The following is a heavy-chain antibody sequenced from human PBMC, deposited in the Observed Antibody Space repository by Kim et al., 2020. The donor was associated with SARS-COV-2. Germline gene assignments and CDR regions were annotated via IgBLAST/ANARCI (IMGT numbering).Heavy chain of an antibody. CDR1: GGIFSSSA. V-gene: IGHV1-69*13. Sequence: SVKVSCKASGGIFSSSAISWVRQAPGQGLEWMGGIIPMFGSVDYAQKFQGRVTITADESTTTIYMELSSLRSEDTAIYYCAAGSWFDPWGQGTLVTVSS. CDR3: AAGSWFDP. J-gene: IGHJ5*02. CDR2: IIPMFGSV. D-gene: IGHD2-15*01.